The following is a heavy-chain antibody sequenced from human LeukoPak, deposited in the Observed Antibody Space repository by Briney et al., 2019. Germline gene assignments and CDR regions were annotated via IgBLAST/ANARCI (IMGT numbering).Heavy chain of an antibody. CDR3: AREDIVVVPAAIFNYYYYGMDV. J-gene: IGHJ6*02. CDR1: GYTFTGYY. CDR2: INPNSGGT. V-gene: IGHV1-2*02. D-gene: IGHD2-2*01. Sequence: ASVKVSCKASGYTFTGYYMHWVRQAPGQGLEWMGWINPNSGGTNYAQKFQGRVTMTRDTSISTAYMELSRLRSDDTAVYYCAREDIVVVPAAIFNYYYYGMDVWGQGTTVTVSS.